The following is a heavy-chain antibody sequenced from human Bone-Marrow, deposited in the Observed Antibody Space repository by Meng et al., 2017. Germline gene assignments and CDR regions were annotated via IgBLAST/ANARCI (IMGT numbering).Heavy chain of an antibody. CDR1: GYTFTGYY. CDR2: INPNSGGT. J-gene: IGHJ4*02. Sequence: ASVKVSCKASGYTFTGYYMHWVRQAPGQGLEWMGWINPNSGGTNYAQKFQRRVTMTRDTSISTAYMELGRLRSDDTAVYYCARDLASGSYDNWGQGTLVTVSS. D-gene: IGHD1-26*01. CDR3: ARDLASGSYDN. V-gene: IGHV1-2*02.